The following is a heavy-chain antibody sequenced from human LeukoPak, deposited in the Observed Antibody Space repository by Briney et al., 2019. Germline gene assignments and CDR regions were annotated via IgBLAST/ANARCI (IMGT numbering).Heavy chain of an antibody. CDR1: GFTFSSYG. J-gene: IGHJ4*02. Sequence: GRSLRLSCAAPGFTFSSYGMHWVRQAPGKGLEWVAVIWYDGSNKYYADSVKGRFTISRDNSKNTLYLQMNSLRAEDTAVYYCAKDYGSGWYYYFDYWGQGTLVTVSS. CDR2: IWYDGSNK. V-gene: IGHV3-33*06. D-gene: IGHD6-19*01. CDR3: AKDYGSGWYYYFDY.